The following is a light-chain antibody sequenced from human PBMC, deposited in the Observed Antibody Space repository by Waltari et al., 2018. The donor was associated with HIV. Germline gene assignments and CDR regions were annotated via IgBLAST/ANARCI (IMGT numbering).Light chain of an antibody. Sequence: TCRASQRISSWLAWYQQKPGKAPNLMIYKASSLESGVPSRFSGSGSGTEFTLTISSLQPDDFATYYCQQYNSYPYTFGQGTKLEIK. CDR3: QQYNSYPYT. CDR2: KAS. J-gene: IGKJ2*01. CDR1: QRISSW. V-gene: IGKV1-5*03.